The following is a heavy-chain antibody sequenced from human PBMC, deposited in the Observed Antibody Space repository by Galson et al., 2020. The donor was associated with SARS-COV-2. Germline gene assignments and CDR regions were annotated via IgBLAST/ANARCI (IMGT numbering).Heavy chain of an antibody. CDR2: IYYSGST. CDR3: ASGRGGSGWYGGYFDY. Sequence: SETLSLTCTVSGGSISSGGYYWSWIRQHPGKGLEWIGYIYYSGSTYYNPSLKSRVTITVDTSKNQFSMKLSSVTAADTAVYSCASGRGGSGWYGGYFDYWGQGTLVTVSS. J-gene: IGHJ4*02. V-gene: IGHV4-31*03. CDR1: GGSISSGGYY. D-gene: IGHD6-19*01.